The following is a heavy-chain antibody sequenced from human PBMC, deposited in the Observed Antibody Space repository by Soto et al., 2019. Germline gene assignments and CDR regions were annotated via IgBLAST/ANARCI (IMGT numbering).Heavy chain of an antibody. CDR1: GGSVNGYY. D-gene: IGHD3-3*01. CDR3: ATRITGFGLLIPPFDP. V-gene: IGHV4-34*02. Sequence: QVHLQQWGAGLLKPSETLSLTCAVYGGSVNGYYWNWLRQPPGKGLEWIGEINHTGGTHYNPSLKSRVTMSVDTSKNNFSLRLSSVTAAATAIYYCATRITGFGLLIPPFDPWGQGTQVTVSS. J-gene: IGHJ5*02. CDR2: INHTGGT.